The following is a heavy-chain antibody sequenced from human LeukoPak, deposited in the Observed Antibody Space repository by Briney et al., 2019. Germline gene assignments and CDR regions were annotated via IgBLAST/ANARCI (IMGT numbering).Heavy chain of an antibody. CDR2: IKQDGSEK. D-gene: IGHD3-16*01. J-gene: IGHJ4*02. CDR3: ARDTPPVNPRLGIFDY. Sequence: GGSLRLSCAASGFTFSNYWMSWVRQAPGKGLEWVANIKQDGSEKYYMDSVKGRFTISRDNAKNSLYLQMNNLRAEDTAVYYCARDTPPVNPRLGIFDYWGQGTLVTVSS. CDR1: GFTFSNYW. V-gene: IGHV3-7*05.